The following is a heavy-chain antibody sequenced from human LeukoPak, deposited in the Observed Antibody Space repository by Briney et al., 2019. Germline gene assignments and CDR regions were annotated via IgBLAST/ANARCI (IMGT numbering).Heavy chain of an antibody. V-gene: IGHV3-48*04. D-gene: IGHD1-26*01. CDR1: GFTFSYYS. CDR2: ISGGSGTM. CDR3: ARDKVGATPTGYYYYYMDV. J-gene: IGHJ6*03. Sequence: PGGSLTLSCAASGFTFSYYSMNWVRQAPGKGREWVSYISGGSGTMFYTDSVKGRFTTSRDNPKNSLFLQMNSLRAEDTAVYYCARDKVGATPTGYYYYYMDVWGKGTTVTVSS.